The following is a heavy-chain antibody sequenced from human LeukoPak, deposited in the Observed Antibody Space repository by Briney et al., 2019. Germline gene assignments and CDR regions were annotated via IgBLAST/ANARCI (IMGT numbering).Heavy chain of an antibody. J-gene: IGHJ3*02. CDR2: ISTDGSIT. Sequence: GGSLRLSCAASGFTFSSYWMHWVRQAPGRGLVWVSRISTDGSITTYADSVKGRFTISRDNAKNTLYLQMNSLRAEDSSVYYCARPTTVTTISADAFDIWGQGTMVTVSS. CDR1: GFTFSSYW. V-gene: IGHV3-74*01. D-gene: IGHD4-17*01. CDR3: ARPTTVTTISADAFDI.